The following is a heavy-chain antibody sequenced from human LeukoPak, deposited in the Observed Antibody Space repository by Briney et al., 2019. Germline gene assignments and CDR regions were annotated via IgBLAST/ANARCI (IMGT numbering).Heavy chain of an antibody. CDR2: ISYDGGNK. J-gene: IGHJ4*02. CDR3: AGGQLCSDY. V-gene: IGHV3-30*04. Sequence: GGSLRLSCAASGFTFSDYAMHWVRQAPGKGLEWVALISYDGGNKYYAASVKGTFTISRDNSNNTLYLQMNSLKAKDTAVYYCAGGQLCSDYWGQGTLVTVSS. D-gene: IGHD5-18*01. CDR1: GFTFSDYA.